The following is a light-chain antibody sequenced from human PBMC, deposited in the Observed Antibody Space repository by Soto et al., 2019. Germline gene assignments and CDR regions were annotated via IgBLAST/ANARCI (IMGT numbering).Light chain of an antibody. J-gene: IGLJ1*01. CDR3: SSYTSSSTLV. Sequence: QSALTQPASVSGSPGQSITISCTGTSSDVGGYSYVSWYQQLPGKAPKLMIYDVSDRPSGVSNRFSGSKSGNTASLTISGLQAEDEADYYCSSYTSSSTLVFGTGTKVTVL. CDR1: SSDVGGYSY. CDR2: DVS. V-gene: IGLV2-14*01.